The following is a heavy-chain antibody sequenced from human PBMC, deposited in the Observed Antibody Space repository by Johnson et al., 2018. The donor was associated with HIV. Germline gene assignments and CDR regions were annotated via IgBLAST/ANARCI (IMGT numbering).Heavy chain of an antibody. D-gene: IGHD6-19*01. CDR3: ARDLYYPPSRKPFSSGWYNDAFDI. CDR2: ISYDGSNK. V-gene: IGHV3-30-3*01. Sequence: QMQLVESGGGVVQPGRSLRLSCAASGFTFSSYAMHWVRQAPGKGLEWVAVISYDGSNKYYEDSVKGRFTISRDNSKNTLYLQMNSLRAEDAAVYYCARDLYYPPSRKPFSSGWYNDAFDIWGQGTMVTGSS. J-gene: IGHJ3*02. CDR1: GFTFSSYA.